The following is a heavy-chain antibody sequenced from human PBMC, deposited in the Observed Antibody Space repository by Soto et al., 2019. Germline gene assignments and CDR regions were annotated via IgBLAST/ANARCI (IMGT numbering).Heavy chain of an antibody. D-gene: IGHD6-13*01. J-gene: IGHJ5*02. CDR1: GFTFSSYG. CDR3: AKDGRSSSWYNNWFDP. V-gene: IGHV3-30*18. CDR2: ISYDGSNK. Sequence: PGGSLRLSCAASGFTFSSYGMHWVRQAPGKGREWVAVISYDGSNKYYADSVKGRFTISRDNSKNTLYLQMNSLRAEDTAVYYCAKDGRSSSWYNNWFDPWGQGTLVTVSS.